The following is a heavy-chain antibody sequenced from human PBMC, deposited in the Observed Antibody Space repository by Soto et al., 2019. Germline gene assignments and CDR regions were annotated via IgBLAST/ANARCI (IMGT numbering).Heavy chain of an antibody. J-gene: IGHJ6*04. CDR3: AGRAVRGICYYYYVMDV. Sequence: WIRKQKRKGLEWIGYIYYSGSTNYNPSLKSRVTISVDTSKNQFSLKLSSVTAADTAVYYCAGRAVRGICYYYYVMDVWLKGSTVTVSS. D-gene: IGHD2-2*01. V-gene: IGHV4-61*07. CDR2: IYYSGST.